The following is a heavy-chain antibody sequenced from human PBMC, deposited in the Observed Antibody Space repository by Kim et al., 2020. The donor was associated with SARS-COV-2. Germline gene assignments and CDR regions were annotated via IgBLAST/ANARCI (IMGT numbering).Heavy chain of an antibody. CDR3: ARDASSGWHDYYYYGMDA. Sequence: GGSLRLSCAASGFTFSSYGMHWVRQAPGKGLEWVAVIWYDGSNKYYADSVKGRFTISRDNSKNTLYLQMNSLRAEDTAVYYCARDASSGWHDYYYYGMDAWGQGTTVTVSS. J-gene: IGHJ6*02. V-gene: IGHV3-33*01. CDR1: GFTFSSYG. CDR2: IWYDGSNK. D-gene: IGHD6-19*01.